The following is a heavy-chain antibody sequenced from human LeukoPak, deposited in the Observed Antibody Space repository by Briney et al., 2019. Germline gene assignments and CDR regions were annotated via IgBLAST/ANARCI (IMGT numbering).Heavy chain of an antibody. CDR1: GFTFDDYA. CDR3: AKDMGPTMVRGFFDY. Sequence: GRSLRLSCAASGFTFDDYAMHWVRQAPGKGLEWVSGISWNSGSIGYADSVKGRFTISRDNAKNSLYLQMNSLRAEDTALYYCAKDMGPTMVRGFFDYWGQGTLVTVSS. D-gene: IGHD3-10*01. CDR2: ISWNSGSI. J-gene: IGHJ4*02. V-gene: IGHV3-9*01.